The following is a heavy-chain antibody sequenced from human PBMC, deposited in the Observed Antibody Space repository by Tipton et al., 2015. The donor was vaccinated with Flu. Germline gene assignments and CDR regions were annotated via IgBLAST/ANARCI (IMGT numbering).Heavy chain of an antibody. CDR3: GRVPLWFGELPSYGMDV. CDR1: GGSISSYY. J-gene: IGHJ6*02. CDR2: IYYSGSP. D-gene: IGHD3-10*01. V-gene: IGHV4-59*01. Sequence: LSCTVSGGSISSYYWSWIRQPPGKGLEYIGYIYYSGSPNYNPSLKSRVTISVDTSKNQFSLKLTSVTAADTAVYYCGRVPLWFGELPSYGMDVWGQGTTVTVSS.